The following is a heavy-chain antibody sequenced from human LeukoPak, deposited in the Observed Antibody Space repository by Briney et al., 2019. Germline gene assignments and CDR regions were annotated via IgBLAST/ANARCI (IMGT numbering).Heavy chain of an antibody. J-gene: IGHJ5*02. D-gene: IGHD3-9*01. V-gene: IGHV4-34*09. CDR1: GGSLSGYY. Sequence: SETLSLTCAVSGGSLSGYYWSWIRQPPGKGLDWIGEINHSGSTYYNPSLKSRVTISVDTSKNQFSLKLNSVTAADTAVYYCARAPPNYDILSGYWFDPWGQGTLVTVSS. CDR2: INHSGST. CDR3: ARAPPNYDILSGYWFDP.